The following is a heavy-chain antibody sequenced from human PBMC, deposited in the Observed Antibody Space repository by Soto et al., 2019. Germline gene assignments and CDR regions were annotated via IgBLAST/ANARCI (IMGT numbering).Heavy chain of an antibody. V-gene: IGHV3-23*01. CDR1: GFTFSKFA. D-gene: IGHD1-26*01. Sequence: GGSLRLSCAAPGFTFSKFAMNWVRQVPGKGLEWISAISGSGDGSYYTDSVKGRFSISRDNSKNTLFLQMNGLRVEDTAVYYCAKGGWELRDYYYGLDVWGRGTTVTVSS. J-gene: IGHJ6*02. CDR2: ISGSGDGS. CDR3: AKGGWELRDYYYGLDV.